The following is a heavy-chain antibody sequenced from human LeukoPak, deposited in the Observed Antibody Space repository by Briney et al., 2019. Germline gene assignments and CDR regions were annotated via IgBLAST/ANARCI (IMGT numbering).Heavy chain of an antibody. CDR3: AREPSNYYFDY. Sequence: GGALRLSCAASGFHFNLYSMNWVRQAPGRGLEWVSSVSSTSTYIYYSDSVRGRFTISRDNAKNSLYLQMNSPRAEDTGAYYCAREPSNYYFDYWGQGTLITVSS. V-gene: IGHV3-21*04. D-gene: IGHD4-11*01. CDR2: VSSTSTYI. CDR1: GFHFNLYS. J-gene: IGHJ4*02.